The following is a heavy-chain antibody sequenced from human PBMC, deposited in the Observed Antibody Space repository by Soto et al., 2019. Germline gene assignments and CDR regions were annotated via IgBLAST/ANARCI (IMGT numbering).Heavy chain of an antibody. CDR3: ARVSNPHDYGDYYYYYGMDV. CDR1: GFTFSSYE. Sequence: GGSLRLSCAASGFTFSSYEMNWVRQAPGKGLEWVSYISSSGSTIYYADSVKGRFTISRDNAKNSLYLQMNSLRAEDTAVYYCARVSNPHDYGDYYYYYGMDVWGQGTTVTVSS. J-gene: IGHJ6*02. D-gene: IGHD4-17*01. V-gene: IGHV3-48*03. CDR2: ISSSGSTI.